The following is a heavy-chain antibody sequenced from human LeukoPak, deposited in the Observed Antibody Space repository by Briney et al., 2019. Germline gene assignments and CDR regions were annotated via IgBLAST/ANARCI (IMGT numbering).Heavy chain of an antibody. Sequence: SETLSLTCAVSGYSITSSSWWGWIRQPPGKGLEWIGYIYHSGTTYYNPSLQSRVTMSVDTSKNQFSLKLSSVTAVDTAVYYCARESSIAARNWFDPWGQGTLVTVSS. D-gene: IGHD6-6*01. CDR2: IYHSGTT. CDR1: GYSITSSSW. CDR3: ARESSIAARNWFDP. V-gene: IGHV4-28*03. J-gene: IGHJ5*02.